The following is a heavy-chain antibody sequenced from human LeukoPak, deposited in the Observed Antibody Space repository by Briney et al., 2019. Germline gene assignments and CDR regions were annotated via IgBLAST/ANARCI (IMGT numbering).Heavy chain of an antibody. CDR1: GGSFSGYY. Sequence: SETLSLTCAVYGGSFSGYYWNWIRQPPGKGLEWIGEINHSGSTKYNPSLKSRVTISVDTSKNQFSLKLSSVTAADTAVYYCARSIERLVIITWGFGYWGQGTLVTVSS. CDR2: INHSGST. D-gene: IGHD3-9*01. V-gene: IGHV4-34*01. CDR3: ARSIERLVIITWGFGY. J-gene: IGHJ4*02.